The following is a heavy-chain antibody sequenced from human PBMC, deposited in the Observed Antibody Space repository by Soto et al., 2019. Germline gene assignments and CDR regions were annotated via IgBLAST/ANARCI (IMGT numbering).Heavy chain of an antibody. CDR2: IKSKTDGGTT. CDR1: GFSFSNAW. J-gene: IGHJ1*01. Sequence: EVQLVESGGGLVKPGGSLRLSCAASGFSFSNAWMNWVRQAPGKGLEWVGRIKSKTDGGTTDYAAPVKGRFTISRDDSKNTLYLEMNSLEIEDTDVYFCTTDLRPGRGIIAAVGWGGFFQHWGQGTPVTVSS. D-gene: IGHD6-13*01. CDR3: TTDLRPGRGIIAAVGWGGFFQH. V-gene: IGHV3-15*07.